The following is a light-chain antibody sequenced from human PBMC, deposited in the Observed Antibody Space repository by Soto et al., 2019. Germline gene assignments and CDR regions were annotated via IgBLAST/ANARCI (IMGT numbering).Light chain of an antibody. CDR2: GAS. CDR3: LQHKSYPIT. V-gene: IGKV3-20*01. CDR1: QSVSSSY. Sequence: PVERATLSCRTSQSVSSSYLAWYQQKPGQAPRLLIYGASSRATGIPDRFSGSGSGTDFALTISSLQPEDFATYYCLQHKSYPITFGQGTRLEIK. J-gene: IGKJ5*01.